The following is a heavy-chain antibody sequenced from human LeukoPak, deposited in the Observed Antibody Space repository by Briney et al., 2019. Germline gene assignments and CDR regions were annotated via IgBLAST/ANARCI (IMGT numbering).Heavy chain of an antibody. V-gene: IGHV3-74*01. CDR1: GFTFSSYW. CDR2: INSDGSST. CDR3: TRGGVDY. J-gene: IGHJ4*02. Sequence: GGSLRLSCAASGFTFSSYWMHWVRQAPGNGLVWVSRINSDGSSTTYADSVKGRFTISRDNAQNTLYLQMNSLRVEDTAVYYCTRGGVDYWGQGTLVTVSS.